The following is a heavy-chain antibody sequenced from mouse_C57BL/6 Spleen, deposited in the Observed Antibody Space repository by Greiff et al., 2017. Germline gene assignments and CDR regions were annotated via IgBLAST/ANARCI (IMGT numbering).Heavy chain of an antibody. J-gene: IGHJ1*03. CDR3: ARGTVVATGSYWYFDV. D-gene: IGHD1-1*01. CDR2: IYPSDSET. CDR1: GYTFTSYW. V-gene: IGHV1-61*01. Sequence: QVQLQQSGAELVRPGSSVKLSCKASGYTFTSYWMDWVKQRPGQGLEWIGNIYPSDSETHYNQKFKDKATLTVDKSSSTAYMQLSSLTSEDSAVYYCARGTVVATGSYWYFDVWGTGTTVTVSS.